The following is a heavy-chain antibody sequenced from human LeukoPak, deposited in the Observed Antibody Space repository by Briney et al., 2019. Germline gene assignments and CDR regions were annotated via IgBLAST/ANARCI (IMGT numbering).Heavy chain of an antibody. CDR2: ISSSGSTI. V-gene: IGHV3-11*04. J-gene: IGHJ6*03. CDR3: ASYSNYHYYYYMDV. Sequence: GGSLRLSCAASGFTFSDYYMSWIRQAPGKGLEWVSYISSSGSTIYYADSVKGRFTISRDNAKNSLYLQMNSLRAEDTAVYYCASYSNYHYYYYMDVWGKGTTVTVSS. CDR1: GFTFSDYY. D-gene: IGHD4-11*01.